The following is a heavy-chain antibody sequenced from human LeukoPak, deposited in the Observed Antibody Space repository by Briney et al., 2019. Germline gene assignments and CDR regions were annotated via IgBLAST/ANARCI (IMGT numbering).Heavy chain of an antibody. J-gene: IGHJ4*02. CDR2: VDHAGSGT. CDR3: ATDLG. CDR1: GFTFTSYW. V-gene: IGHV3-74*01. Sequence: GGSLRLSCAASGFTFTSYWMHWVRQPPGKGLVWVSRVDHAGSGTAYAASVTGRFTISRDNAKNTVYLQMNSLRAEDTAVYYCATDLGWGQGTLVIVSS. D-gene: IGHD4-17*01.